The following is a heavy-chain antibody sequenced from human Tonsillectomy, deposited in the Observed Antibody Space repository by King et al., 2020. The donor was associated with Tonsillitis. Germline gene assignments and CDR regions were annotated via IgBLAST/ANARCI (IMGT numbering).Heavy chain of an antibody. CDR3: ARDRGDYYDSATYDPLYFDS. Sequence: QLQESGPGLVKSSETLSLTCSVSGVSMRTTYWSWIRRPAGKGLEWIGRVYASGNTYSNPSLTRRISLSIDTSKNQFSLGLSSVTAADTAVSYCARDRGDYYDSATYDPLYFDSWGQGILVTVSS. J-gene: IGHJ4*02. CDR1: GVSMRTTY. D-gene: IGHD3-22*01. V-gene: IGHV4-4*07. CDR2: VYASGNT.